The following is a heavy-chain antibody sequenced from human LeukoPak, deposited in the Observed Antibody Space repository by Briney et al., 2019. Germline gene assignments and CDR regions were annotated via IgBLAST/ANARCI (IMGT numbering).Heavy chain of an antibody. CDR3: ARGPMVSGTYHGDGIVY. D-gene: IGHD1-26*01. Sequence: GASVKVSCKASGYTFINYDISWVRQAPGQGLEWMGWISVYNGNTKYAQKLQGRVTMTTDTSTSTAYMELRSLRSDDAAVYYCARGPMVSGTYHGDGIVYWGQGTLVTVSS. CDR1: GYTFINYD. V-gene: IGHV1-18*01. J-gene: IGHJ4*02. CDR2: ISVYNGNT.